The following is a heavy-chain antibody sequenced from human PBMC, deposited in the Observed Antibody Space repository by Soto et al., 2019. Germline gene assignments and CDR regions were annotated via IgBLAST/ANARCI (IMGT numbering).Heavy chain of an antibody. CDR3: ARGVFLRHAFDI. CDR2: IYYSGST. CDR1: GVSVSSYY. Sequence: PXETLSLTCTVSGVSVSSYYWSWIRQPPGKGLEWIGYIYYSGSTNYNPSLKSRVTISVDTSKNQFSLKLSSVTAADTAVYYCARGVFLRHAFDIWGQGTMVTVSS. J-gene: IGHJ3*02. D-gene: IGHD2-8*01. V-gene: IGHV4-59*02.